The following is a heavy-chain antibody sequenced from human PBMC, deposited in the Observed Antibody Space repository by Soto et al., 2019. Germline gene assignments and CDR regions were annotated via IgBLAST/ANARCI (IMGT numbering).Heavy chain of an antibody. CDR2: IYPGDSNS. D-gene: IGHD6-6*01. Sequence: GESLKISCKVSGYSFPTDWIGWVRQKPGKGLDWMGIIYPGDSNSTHGPSFQGQVTFSVDKSISTAYLQWSSLKASDTAMYYCAATLARGYYYYGMDVWGQGTTVTVSS. J-gene: IGHJ6*02. CDR1: GYSFPTDW. V-gene: IGHV5-51*01. CDR3: AATLARGYYYYGMDV.